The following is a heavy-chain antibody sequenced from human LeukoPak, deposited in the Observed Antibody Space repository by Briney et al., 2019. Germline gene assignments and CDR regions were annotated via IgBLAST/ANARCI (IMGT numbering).Heavy chain of an antibody. CDR3: ARSKGISTSLEGFDI. J-gene: IGHJ3*02. D-gene: IGHD2-2*01. CDR2: VHPDSGGT. Sequence: EASVKVSCKASGYTFTGHYMHWVRQAPGQGLESKPWVHPDSGGTIYAQKFQVRVSVTRDTSFSTAYMALSRLRSDDTAVYYCARSKGISTSLEGFDIWGQGTMVTVSS. CDR1: GYTFTGHY. V-gene: IGHV1-2*02.